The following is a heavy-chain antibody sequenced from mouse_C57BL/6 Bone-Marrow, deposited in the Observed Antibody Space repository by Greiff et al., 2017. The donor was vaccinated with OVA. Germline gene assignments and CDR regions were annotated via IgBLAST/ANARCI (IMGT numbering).Heavy chain of an antibody. D-gene: IGHD2-3*01. Sequence: QVTLKVSGPGILQSSQTLSLTCSFSGFSLNTSNMGVSWIRQPSGKGLEWLAHSYWDDDKRYNTSLKSRLTISKHTSRNQVVLQTTSVYTADTATYYCARRVGYCARCYYTMDYWGQGTAATVTS. CDR3: ARRVGYCARCYYTMDY. V-gene: IGHV8-12*01. J-gene: IGHJ4*01. CDR1: GFSLNTSNMG. CDR2: SYWDDDK.